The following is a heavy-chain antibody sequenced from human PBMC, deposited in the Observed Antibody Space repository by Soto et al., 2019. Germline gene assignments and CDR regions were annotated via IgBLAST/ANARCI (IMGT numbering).Heavy chain of an antibody. Sequence: ASVKVSFKFSGYTLTELSMHWVRQAPGKGLECMGGFDPEDGETIYAQKFQGRVTMTEDTSTDTAYMELSSLRSEDTAVYYCATATVLNGMDVWGQGTTVTVSS. V-gene: IGHV1-24*01. CDR1: GYTLTELS. D-gene: IGHD3-10*01. J-gene: IGHJ6*02. CDR3: ATATVLNGMDV. CDR2: FDPEDGET.